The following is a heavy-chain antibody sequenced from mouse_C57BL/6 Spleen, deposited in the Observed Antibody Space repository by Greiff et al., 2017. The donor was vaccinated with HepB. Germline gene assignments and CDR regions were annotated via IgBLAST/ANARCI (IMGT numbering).Heavy chain of an antibody. D-gene: IGHD1-1*01. CDR3: ARRGYYYGAY. V-gene: IGHV5-9*01. CDR1: GFTFSSYT. J-gene: IGHJ3*01. Sequence: EVMLVESGGGLVKPGGSLKLSCAASGFTFSSYTMSWVRQTPEKRLEWVATISGGGGNTYYPDSVKGRFTISRDNAKNTLYLQMSSLRSEDTAVYYCARRGYYYGAYWGQGTLVTVSA. CDR2: ISGGGGNT.